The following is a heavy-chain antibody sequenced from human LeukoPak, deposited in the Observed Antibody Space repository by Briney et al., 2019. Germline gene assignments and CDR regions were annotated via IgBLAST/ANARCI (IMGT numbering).Heavy chain of an antibody. D-gene: IGHD2-2*01. CDR2: IYSGGST. Sequence: PGGSLRLSCAASGFTVSSNYMSWVRQAPGKGLEWVSAIYSGGSTYYADSVKGRFTISRDNAKKSLYLQMNSLRAEDTAVYYCATPGLLGYCSSAICAPPGYWGQGTLVTVSS. V-gene: IGHV3-53*01. CDR1: GFTVSSNY. CDR3: ATPGLLGYCSSAICAPPGY. J-gene: IGHJ4*02.